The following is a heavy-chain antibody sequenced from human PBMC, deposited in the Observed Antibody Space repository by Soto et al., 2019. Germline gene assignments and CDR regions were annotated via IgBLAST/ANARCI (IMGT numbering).Heavy chain of an antibody. V-gene: IGHV3-23*01. CDR2: ISGSGGST. CDR1: GFSFSGYV. Sequence: PGGSLRLSCSASGFSFSGYVMSWVRQAPGKGLEWVSAISGSGGSTYYADSVKGRFTISRDNSKNTLYLQMNSLRAEDTAVYYCAKDRGSKWYKPGNHGDYVEFGHAASVPDAFDIWGQGTMVTVSS. CDR3: AKDRGSKWYKPGNHGDYVEFGHAASVPDAFDI. D-gene: IGHD4-17*01. J-gene: IGHJ3*02.